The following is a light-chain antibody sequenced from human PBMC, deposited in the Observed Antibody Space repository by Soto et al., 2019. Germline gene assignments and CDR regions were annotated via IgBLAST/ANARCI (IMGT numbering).Light chain of an antibody. V-gene: IGLV3-25*02. CDR1: TLPKQY. CDR3: QSTDSSVTYVV. CDR2: KDS. J-gene: IGLJ2*01. Sequence: SYELTQPPSVSVSPGQTARITCSGDTLPKQYASWFQQKPGQAPVVVIYKDSERPSGIPERFSGSSSGTTVTLTISGVQAEDEADYYCQSTDSSVTYVVFGGGTKVTVL.